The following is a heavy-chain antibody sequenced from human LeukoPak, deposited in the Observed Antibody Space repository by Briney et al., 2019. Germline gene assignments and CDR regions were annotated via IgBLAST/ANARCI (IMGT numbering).Heavy chain of an antibody. D-gene: IGHD3-22*01. Sequence: ASVKVSCKSSGYTFTNYGISWVRQAPGQGLECMGWISAYNGNTKYVQKFQGRVTMTTDTSTSTAYMELRSLRSDDTAVYYCARDLTHRRNYDNSGYQIVSAFWGQGTLVTVSS. V-gene: IGHV1-18*01. CDR2: ISAYNGNT. CDR3: ARDLTHRRNYDNSGYQIVSAF. CDR1: GYTFTNYG. J-gene: IGHJ4*02.